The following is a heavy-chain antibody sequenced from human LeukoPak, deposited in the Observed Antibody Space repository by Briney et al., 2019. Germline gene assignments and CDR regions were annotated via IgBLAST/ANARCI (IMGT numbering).Heavy chain of an antibody. J-gene: IGHJ1*01. CDR2: ISHTSEYT. V-gene: IGHV3-23*01. CDR1: GFTFSSYT. Sequence: PGGSLRLSCAASGFTFSSYTMSWVRQAPGKGLEWVSAISHTSEYTYHADSVKGRFTISRDNSKNTLYLQMNSLRAEDTAIYYCADEDSGSPGYLQHWGQGTLVTVSS. D-gene: IGHD1-26*01. CDR3: ADEDSGSPGYLQH.